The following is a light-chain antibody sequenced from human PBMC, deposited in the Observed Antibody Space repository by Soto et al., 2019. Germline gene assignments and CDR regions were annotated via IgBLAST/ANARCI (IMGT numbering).Light chain of an antibody. CDR3: HQYNNWPPGT. J-gene: IGKJ1*01. V-gene: IGKV3-15*01. CDR1: QSVSRS. CDR2: GAS. Sequence: EIVMTQSPATLSVSPGERATLSCRASQSVSRSLAWYQQKPGQAPRLLIYGASTRATGIPGRFSDSGSGTEFTLTISSLQSEDFAIYYCHQYNNWPPGTFGQGTKVEIK.